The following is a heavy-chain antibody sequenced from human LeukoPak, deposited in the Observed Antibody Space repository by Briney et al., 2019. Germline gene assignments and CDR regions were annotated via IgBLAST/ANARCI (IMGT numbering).Heavy chain of an antibody. J-gene: IGHJ6*02. Sequence: GGSLRLSCAASGFTFSSNYMRWGRQAPGKGLEWVSVIYSGGSTYYADSVKGRFTISRDNSNNTLYLQMNSLRAEDTAVYYCARDVVAGFLYYYGMDVWGQGTTVTVSS. D-gene: IGHD6-19*01. V-gene: IGHV3-66*01. CDR3: ARDVVAGFLYYYGMDV. CDR1: GFTFSSNY. CDR2: IYSGGST.